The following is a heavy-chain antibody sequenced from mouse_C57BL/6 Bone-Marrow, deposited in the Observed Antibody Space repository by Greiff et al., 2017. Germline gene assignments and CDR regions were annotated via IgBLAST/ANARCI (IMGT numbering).Heavy chain of an antibody. CDR3: ARGGLQRR. D-gene: IGHD1-2*01. J-gene: IGHJ2*01. CDR2: IYPGDGDT. Sequence: VQLQQSGPELVKPGASVKISCKASGYAFSSSWMNWVKQRPGKGLEWIGRIYPGDGDTNYNGKFKGKATLTADKSSSTAYMQLSSLTSEDSAVYFCARGGLQRRWGQGTTLTVSS. CDR1: GYAFSSSW. V-gene: IGHV1-82*01.